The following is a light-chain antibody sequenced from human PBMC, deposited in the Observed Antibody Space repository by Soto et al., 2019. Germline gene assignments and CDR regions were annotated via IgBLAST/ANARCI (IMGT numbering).Light chain of an antibody. CDR1: QSVSRNY. J-gene: IGKJ1*01. V-gene: IGKV3-20*01. CDR3: QQYGQSPWT. CDR2: GAS. Sequence: EIVLTQSPGTLSLSPGERATLSCRASQSVSRNYIAWYQQRPGQAPRLLIYGASIRATGIPDTFSGGGSGTDFTLTISRLEPEDFALYYCQQYGQSPWTFGQGTKVDIK.